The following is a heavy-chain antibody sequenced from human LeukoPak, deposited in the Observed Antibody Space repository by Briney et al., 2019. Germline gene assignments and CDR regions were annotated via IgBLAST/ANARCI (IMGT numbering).Heavy chain of an antibody. J-gene: IGHJ6*03. CDR3: ARVEYSHGAYYYYYYMDV. D-gene: IGHD5-18*01. CDR2: ITSSGSSI. Sequence: GGSLRLSCAASGYTFSSYEVNWVRQAPGKGLEWISYITSSGSSIHYADSVKGRFTISRDNAKNSLYLQMNSLRAEDTAVYYCARVEYSHGAYYYYYYMDVWGKGTTVTVSS. CDR1: GYTFSSYE. V-gene: IGHV3-48*03.